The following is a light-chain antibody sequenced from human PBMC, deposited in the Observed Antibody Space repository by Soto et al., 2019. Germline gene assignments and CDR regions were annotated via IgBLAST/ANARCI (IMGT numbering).Light chain of an antibody. J-gene: IGKJ1*01. Sequence: EIVMKQSPATLSLSPVAIATLSCRDSHRISTNLAWYQHNRGQAPRLLIYGASTRATGIPARFSGSGSETEFTLTITSLQSEDFAVYYCQHYNNWPAWTFGQGTKVDI. CDR1: HRISTN. CDR2: GAS. V-gene: IGKV3D-15*01. CDR3: QHYNNWPAWT.